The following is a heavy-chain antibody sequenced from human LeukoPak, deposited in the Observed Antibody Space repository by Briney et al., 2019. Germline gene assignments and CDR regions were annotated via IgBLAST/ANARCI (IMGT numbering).Heavy chain of an antibody. CDR3: ATVSITMVRGAPGYFDY. CDR2: FDPEDGET. CDR1: GYTLTELS. Sequence: RASVKVSCKVSGYTLTELSMHWVRQAPGKGLEWMGGFDPEDGETIYAQKFQGRVTMTEDTSTDTAYMELGSPRSEDTAVYYCATVSITMVRGAPGYFDYWGQGTLVTVSS. J-gene: IGHJ4*02. V-gene: IGHV1-24*01. D-gene: IGHD3-10*01.